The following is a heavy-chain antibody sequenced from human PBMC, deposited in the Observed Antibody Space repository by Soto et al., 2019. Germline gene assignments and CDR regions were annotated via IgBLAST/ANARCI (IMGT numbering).Heavy chain of an antibody. D-gene: IGHD2-2*01. CDR1: GFTFSSYA. V-gene: IGHV3-23*01. J-gene: IGHJ3*02. Sequence: EPQLLESGGGLAHPGGSLRLSCGASGFTFSSYAMIWVRQAPGKGREWVAAISGSGVSTYYADPVRGRSTISRDNSKKTLDLQMNSLRAEDTAVYYCAKFYCISTMCQAPAAKSTGGFEIWGQGTLVTVSS. CDR2: ISGSGVST. CDR3: AKFYCISTMCQAPAAKSTGGFEI.